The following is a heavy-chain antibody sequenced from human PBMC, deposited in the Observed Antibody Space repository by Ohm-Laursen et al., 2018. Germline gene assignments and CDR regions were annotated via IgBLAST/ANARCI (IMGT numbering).Heavy chain of an antibody. V-gene: IGHV3-48*03. D-gene: IGHD1-26*01. CDR3: AKDWEQNRHGSSADY. Sequence: SLRLSCAASGFTFSIYEMNWVRQAPEKGLEWVSYIGSGYTPHYADSVKGRFTISRDNAKGSLYLQMNSLRAEDTAVYYCAKDWEQNRHGSSADYWGQGTLVTVSS. CDR1: GFTFSIYE. J-gene: IGHJ4*02. CDR2: IGSGYTP.